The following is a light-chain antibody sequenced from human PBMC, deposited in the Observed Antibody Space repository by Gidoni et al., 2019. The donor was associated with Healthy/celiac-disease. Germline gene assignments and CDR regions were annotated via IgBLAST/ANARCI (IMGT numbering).Light chain of an antibody. CDR3: QQYGSSPCS. CDR2: GAS. CDR1: QSFSSSY. J-gene: IGKJ2*04. Sequence: EIVLTQSPGTLSLSPGERATLSCRASQSFSSSYLAWYQQKPGQAPWLLIYGASSRATGIPDRFSGSGSGTDFTLTISRLEPEDFAVYYCQQYGSSPCSFGQGTKLEIK. V-gene: IGKV3-20*01.